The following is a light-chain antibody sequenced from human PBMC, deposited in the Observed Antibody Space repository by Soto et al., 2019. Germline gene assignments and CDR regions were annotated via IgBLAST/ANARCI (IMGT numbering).Light chain of an antibody. CDR3: SSYTTSNTRQIV. J-gene: IGLJ1*01. Sequence: QSVLTQPAPVSGSPGQSITISCTGTSSDVGGYNYVSWYQHHPGKAPKLMIYDVSNRPSGVSNRFSGSKSGNTASLTISGLQPEDEADYYCSSYTTSNTRQIVCGTGTKVTVL. V-gene: IGLV2-14*03. CDR2: DVS. CDR1: SSDVGGYNY.